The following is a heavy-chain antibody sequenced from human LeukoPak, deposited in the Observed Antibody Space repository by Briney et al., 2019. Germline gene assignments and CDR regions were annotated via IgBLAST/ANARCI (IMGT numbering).Heavy chain of an antibody. D-gene: IGHD3-22*01. V-gene: IGHV3-23*01. J-gene: IGHJ4*02. Sequence: GFLRLSCAASGFTFSSYAMSWVRQAPGKGLEWVSAISGSGGSTYYADSVKGRFTISRDNSKNTLYLQMNSLRAEDTAVYYCAKRSGTVVVTLPDYWGQGTLVTVSS. CDR2: ISGSGGST. CDR1: GFTFSSYA. CDR3: AKRSGTVVVTLPDY.